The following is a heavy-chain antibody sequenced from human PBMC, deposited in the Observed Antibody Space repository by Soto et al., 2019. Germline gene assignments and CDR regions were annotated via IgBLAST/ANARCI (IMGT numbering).Heavy chain of an antibody. CDR3: AKAVWIEYQLRSRGYYYGMDV. D-gene: IGHD2-2*01. J-gene: IGHJ6*02. CDR1: GFTFSSYG. V-gene: IGHV3-30*18. CDR2: ISYDGSNK. Sequence: EGSLRLSCAASGFTFSSYGMHWVRQAPGKGLEWVAVISYDGSNKYYADSVKGRFTISRDNSKKTLYLQMNSLRAEDTAVYYCAKAVWIEYQLRSRGYYYGMDVWGQGTTVTVSS.